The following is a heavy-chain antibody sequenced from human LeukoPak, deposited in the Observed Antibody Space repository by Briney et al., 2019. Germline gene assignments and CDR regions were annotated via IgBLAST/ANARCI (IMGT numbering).Heavy chain of an antibody. J-gene: IGHJ6*03. CDR2: IYYSGST. Sequence: NPSETLSLTCTVSGNSFCDYNWSWILQPPGKGLEEIGYIYYSGSTNYNPSLKSRVTISVDTSKHQFSLKLSSVTAADTAVYYCARTIYDYVWGSLEIRYYYYMDVWGKGTTVTVSS. CDR1: GNSFCDYN. V-gene: IGHV4-59*01. CDR3: ARTIYDYVWGSLEIRYYYYMDV. D-gene: IGHD3-16*01.